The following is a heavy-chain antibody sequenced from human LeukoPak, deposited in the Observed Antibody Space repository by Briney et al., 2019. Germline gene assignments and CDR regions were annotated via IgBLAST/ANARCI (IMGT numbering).Heavy chain of an antibody. J-gene: IGHJ5*02. V-gene: IGHV1-58*02. CDR1: GFTSGTST. D-gene: IGHD1-14*01. CDR3: AAERYEGHCCWFDP. Sequence: ASVKVSCKTSGFTSGTSTMQWGRQAPGQGLEWIGWIVVSSGYREYAQKLQERVTITTDMSTSTSYLELRSLEFEDTAVYYCAAERYEGHCCWFDPWGQGTLVTVSS. CDR2: IVVSSGYR.